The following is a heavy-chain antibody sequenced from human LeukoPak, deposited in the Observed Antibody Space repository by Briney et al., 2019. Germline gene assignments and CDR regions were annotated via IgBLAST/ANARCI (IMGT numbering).Heavy chain of an antibody. Sequence: ASVKVSCKASGYTFTGYYMHWVRQAPGQGLEWMGWINPNSGGTNYAQKFQGWVTMTRDTSISTAYMELSRLRSDDTAVYYCARGGVSSGWYDPTYCDYWGQGTLVTVSS. CDR1: GYTFTGYY. CDR2: INPNSGGT. J-gene: IGHJ4*02. V-gene: IGHV1-2*04. CDR3: ARGGVSSGWYDPTYCDY. D-gene: IGHD6-19*01.